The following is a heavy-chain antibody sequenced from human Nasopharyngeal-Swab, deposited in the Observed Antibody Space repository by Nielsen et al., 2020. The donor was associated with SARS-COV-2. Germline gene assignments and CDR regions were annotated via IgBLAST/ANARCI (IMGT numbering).Heavy chain of an antibody. D-gene: IGHD5-24*01. CDR3: ARGVTVATITPFGC. CDR1: GFTFSSYW. CDR2: INSDGTYT. V-gene: IGHV3-74*01. Sequence: GGSLRLSCATSGFTFSSYWMHWVRQVPGKGLVWVSRINSDGTYTTYADSVKGRFTISRDNAKNTLYLQMNSLRAEDTAIYYCARGVTVATITPFGCWGQGTLVTV. J-gene: IGHJ4*02.